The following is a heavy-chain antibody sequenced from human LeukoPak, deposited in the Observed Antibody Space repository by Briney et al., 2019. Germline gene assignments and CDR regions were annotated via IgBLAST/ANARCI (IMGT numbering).Heavy chain of an antibody. CDR2: IYYSGST. Sequence: GSLRLSCAASGFTFSSYSMNWVRQAPGKGLEWIGSIYYSGSTYYNPSLKSRVTISVDTSKNQFYLKLSSVTAADTAVYYCARYSSGWFAGYWGQGTLVTVSS. CDR1: GFTFSSYSMN. J-gene: IGHJ4*02. CDR3: ARYSSGWFAGY. V-gene: IGHV4-59*05. D-gene: IGHD6-19*01.